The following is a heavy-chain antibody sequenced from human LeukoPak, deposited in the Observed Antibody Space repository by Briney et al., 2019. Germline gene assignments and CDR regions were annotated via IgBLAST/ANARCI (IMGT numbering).Heavy chain of an antibody. V-gene: IGHV4-34*01. Sequence: SETLSLTCAVSGTSFSSYYWSWIRQPPGKGLEWIGEVNHSGYTNDNPSLKSRVTISVDTSKNQFSLRLRSVTAADTAVYFCARMTTGHDFWGQGTLVAVSS. J-gene: IGHJ4*02. CDR3: ARMTTGHDF. D-gene: IGHD4-17*01. CDR2: VNHSGYT. CDR1: GTSFSSYY.